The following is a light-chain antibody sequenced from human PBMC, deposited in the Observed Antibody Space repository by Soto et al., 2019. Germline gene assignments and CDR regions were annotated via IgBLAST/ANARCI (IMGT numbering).Light chain of an antibody. CDR3: SSYAGTNEVV. CDR2: EVT. V-gene: IGLV2-8*01. J-gene: IGLJ2*01. CDR1: SSDFGAYKY. Sequence: QSALTQPPSASGSPGQSVTISCTGTSSDFGAYKYVPWYQQHLGKAPKLMIYEVTQRPSEVPDRFSGSKSGNTASLTVSGLQADDEADYYCSSYAGTNEVVFGGGTQLTVL.